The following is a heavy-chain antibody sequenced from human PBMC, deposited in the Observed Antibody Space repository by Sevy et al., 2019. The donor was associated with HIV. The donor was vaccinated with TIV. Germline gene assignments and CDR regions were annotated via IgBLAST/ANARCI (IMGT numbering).Heavy chain of an antibody. CDR1: GYTFTIYG. V-gene: IGHV1-18*01. D-gene: IGHD3-10*01. Sequence: ASVKVSCKASGYTFTIYGISWVRQAPEQGLEWMGWIGAYSGNTNYAQNLQGRVTMTTDTSTTTAYMELRSLRFDDTAVYYCARTSSYGSGNYFDYWGQGTLVTVSS. CDR2: IGAYSGNT. CDR3: ARTSSYGSGNYFDY. J-gene: IGHJ4*02.